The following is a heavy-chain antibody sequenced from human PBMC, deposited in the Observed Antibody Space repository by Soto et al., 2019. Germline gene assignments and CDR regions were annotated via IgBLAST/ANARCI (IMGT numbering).Heavy chain of an antibody. J-gene: IGHJ5*02. Sequence: GVSVKVSCKASGYTFTSYAMHWVRQAPGQRLEWMGWINAGNGNTKYSQKFQGRVTITRDTSASTAYMELSSLRAEDTAVYYCARVPVKVAAGNAWLDPWGQGTLVTVSS. CDR2: INAGNGNT. CDR1: GYTFTSYA. V-gene: IGHV1-3*01. CDR3: ARVPVKVAAGNAWLDP. D-gene: IGHD6-13*01.